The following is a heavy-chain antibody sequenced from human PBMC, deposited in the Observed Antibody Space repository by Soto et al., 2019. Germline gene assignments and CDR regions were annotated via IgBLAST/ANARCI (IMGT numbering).Heavy chain of an antibody. J-gene: IGHJ5*02. Sequence: GASLKISCKGSGYSFTSYWIGWGRQMPGKGLEWMGIIYPGDSDTRYSPSFQGQVTISADKSISTAYLQWSSLKASDTAMYYCARRYYDFWSGPPDTGWFDPWGQGTLLTVSS. CDR1: GYSFTSYW. V-gene: IGHV5-51*01. CDR3: ARRYYDFWSGPPDTGWFDP. D-gene: IGHD3-3*01. CDR2: IYPGDSDT.